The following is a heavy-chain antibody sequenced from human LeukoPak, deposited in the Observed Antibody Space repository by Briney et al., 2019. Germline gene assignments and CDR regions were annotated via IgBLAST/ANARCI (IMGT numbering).Heavy chain of an antibody. J-gene: IGHJ4*02. CDR3: ARNYGGYSTAFDS. CDR1: GGSISSSNW. D-gene: IGHD5-12*01. CDR2: IYHSGST. Sequence: PSGTLSLTSAVSGGSISSSNWWTWVRQPPGKGLEWIGEIYHSGSTNYKSSLKSRVTISVDKSKNQFSLKLSSVTAADTAVYYCARNYGGYSTAFDSWGQGTLVTVSS. V-gene: IGHV4-4*02.